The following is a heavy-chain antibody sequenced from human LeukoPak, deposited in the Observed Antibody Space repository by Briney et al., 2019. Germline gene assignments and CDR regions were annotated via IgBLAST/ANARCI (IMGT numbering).Heavy chain of an antibody. CDR2: ISAYNGNT. J-gene: IGHJ4*02. Sequence: GASVKVSCKASGYTFTSYGISWVRQAPGQGLEWMGWISAYNGNTNYAQKLQGRVTMTTDTSTSTAYMELRSLRSDDTAVYCCARDHCSSTSCYSDYWGQGTLVTVSS. CDR1: GYTFTSYG. D-gene: IGHD2-2*02. V-gene: IGHV1-18*04. CDR3: ARDHCSSTSCYSDY.